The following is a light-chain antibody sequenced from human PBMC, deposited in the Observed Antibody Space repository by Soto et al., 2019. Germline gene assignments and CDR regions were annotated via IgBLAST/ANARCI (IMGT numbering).Light chain of an antibody. Sequence: EIVLTQSPGTLSLSPGERATLSGRASQTITTLAWYQRKPGQAPRLLIYRVSSRATGVPDRFSGSGSGTDYTLTISRLEPEDFAVYYCQQYGNLPLTFGGGTKVDIK. V-gene: IGKV3-20*01. CDR3: QQYGNLPLT. CDR2: RVS. CDR1: QTITT. J-gene: IGKJ4*01.